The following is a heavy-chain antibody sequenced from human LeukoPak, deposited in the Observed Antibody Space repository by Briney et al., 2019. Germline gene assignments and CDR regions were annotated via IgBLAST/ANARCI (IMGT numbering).Heavy chain of an antibody. CDR1: GGSFSGYY. CDR2: INHNGST. Sequence: SSETLSLTCAVYGGSFSGYYWSWIRQPPGKGLEWIGEINHNGSTNYNPSLKSRVTISVDTSKNQFSLKLSSVTAADTAVYYCARAPPRITIFGVVIRDYFDYWGQGTLVTVSS. CDR3: ARAPPRITIFGVVIRDYFDY. D-gene: IGHD3-3*01. J-gene: IGHJ4*02. V-gene: IGHV4-34*01.